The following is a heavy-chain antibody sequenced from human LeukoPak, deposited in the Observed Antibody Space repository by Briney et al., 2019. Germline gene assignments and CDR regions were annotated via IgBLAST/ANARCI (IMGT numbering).Heavy chain of an antibody. D-gene: IGHD1-14*01. Sequence: PSETLSLTCTVSGGSVSSGSYYWSWIRQPPGKGLEWIGYIYYSGSTNYNPSLKSRVTISVDTSKNQFSQKLSSVTAADTAAYYCAREFRSPMRNWFDPWGQGTLVTVSS. CDR1: GGSVSSGSYY. CDR2: IYYSGST. J-gene: IGHJ5*02. V-gene: IGHV4-61*01. CDR3: AREFRSPMRNWFDP.